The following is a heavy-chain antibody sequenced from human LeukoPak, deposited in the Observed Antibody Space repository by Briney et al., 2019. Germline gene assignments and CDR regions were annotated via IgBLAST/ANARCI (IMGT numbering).Heavy chain of an antibody. Sequence: PGGSLRLSCSASGFTFSSYAMHWVRQAPGKGLEYVSAISSNGGSTYYADSVKGRFTISRDNSKNTLYLQMSSLRAEDTAVYYCTRAPYSSGWYTFDYWGQGTLVTASS. J-gene: IGHJ4*02. CDR3: TRAPYSSGWYTFDY. V-gene: IGHV3-64D*06. CDR1: GFTFSSYA. CDR2: ISSNGGST. D-gene: IGHD6-19*01.